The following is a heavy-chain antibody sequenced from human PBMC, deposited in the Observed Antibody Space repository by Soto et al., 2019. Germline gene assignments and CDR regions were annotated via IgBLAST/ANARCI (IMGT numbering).Heavy chain of an antibody. CDR1: GYTFTSYD. D-gene: IGHD1-7*01. CDR3: ARVFGLELKNWFDP. CDR2: MNPNSGNT. J-gene: IGHJ5*02. V-gene: IGHV1-8*01. Sequence: GASVKVSCKASGYTFTSYDINWVRQATGQGLEWMGWMNPNSGNTSYAQKFQGRVTITTDNSTSTAYMELSSLRSEDTAVYYCARVFGLELKNWFDPWGQGTLVTVSS.